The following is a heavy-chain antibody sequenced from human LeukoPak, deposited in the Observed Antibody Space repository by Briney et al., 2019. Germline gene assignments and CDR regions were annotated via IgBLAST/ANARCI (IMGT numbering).Heavy chain of an antibody. CDR3: ARGIQPWLVPSYFDY. V-gene: IGHV4-59*12. CDR1: GGSISSYY. CDR2: IYYSGST. Sequence: ETLSLTCSVSGGSISSYYWSWIRQPPGKGLEWIGYIYYSGSTNYIPSLKSRVTISVDTSKNQFSLKLSSVTAADTAVYYCARGIQPWLVPSYFDYWGQGTLVTVSS. J-gene: IGHJ4*02. D-gene: IGHD6-19*01.